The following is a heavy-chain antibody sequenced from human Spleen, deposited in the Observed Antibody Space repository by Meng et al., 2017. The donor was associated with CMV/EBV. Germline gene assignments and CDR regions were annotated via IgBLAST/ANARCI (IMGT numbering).Heavy chain of an antibody. D-gene: IGHD3-3*01. Sequence: GFTFSDYYMGWIRQAPGKGLEWVSYISSSGSTIYYADSVKGRFTISRDNAKNSLYLQMNSLRAEDTAVYYCASGGIGDFWSGYYFDYWGQGTLVTVSS. J-gene: IGHJ4*02. CDR1: GFTFSDYY. V-gene: IGHV3-11*04. CDR2: ISSSGSTI. CDR3: ASGGIGDFWSGYYFDY.